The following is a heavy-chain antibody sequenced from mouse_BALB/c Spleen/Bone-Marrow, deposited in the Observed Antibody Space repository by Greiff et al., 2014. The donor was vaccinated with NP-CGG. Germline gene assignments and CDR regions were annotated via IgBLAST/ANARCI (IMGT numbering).Heavy chain of an antibody. V-gene: IGHV1-7*01. Sequence: QVQLQQPGAELAKPGASVKMSCKASGYTFTNYWMHWVKQRPGQGLEWIGYINPSTGYTEYNQKFKDKATLTADKSSSTAYMQLSSLTSEDSAVYYCARIYYYGRDYWGQGTTPTVSS. CDR1: GYTFTNYW. CDR3: ARIYYYGRDY. D-gene: IGHD1-1*01. J-gene: IGHJ2*01. CDR2: INPSTGYT.